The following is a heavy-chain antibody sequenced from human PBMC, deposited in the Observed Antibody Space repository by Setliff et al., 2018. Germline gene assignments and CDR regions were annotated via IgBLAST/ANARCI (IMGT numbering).Heavy chain of an antibody. V-gene: IGHV4-39*01. CDR1: GGSIRSSSYY. Sequence: LSLTCTVSGGSIRSSSYYWGWIRQPPGKGLEWIGSIYYSGSTYYNPSLKSRVTISVDTSKNQFSLKLSSVTAADTAVYYCASWYYDFWSGYYIPGYFDYWGQGTLVTVSS. J-gene: IGHJ4*02. CDR2: IYYSGST. D-gene: IGHD3-3*01. CDR3: ASWYYDFWSGYYIPGYFDY.